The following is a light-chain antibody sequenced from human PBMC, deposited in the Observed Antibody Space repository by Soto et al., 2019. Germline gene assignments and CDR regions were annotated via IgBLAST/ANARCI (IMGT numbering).Light chain of an antibody. J-gene: IGKJ1*01. Sequence: DIQMTQSPSTLSGSVGDRVTITCRASQTIRNWLAWYQQKPGKAPKRLIYKASTVTSGVPSRFSGSGSGTEFTLTISSLQPDDFATYYCQHYNSYSEAFGQGTKVDIK. CDR1: QTIRNW. CDR3: QHYNSYSEA. V-gene: IGKV1-5*03. CDR2: KAS.